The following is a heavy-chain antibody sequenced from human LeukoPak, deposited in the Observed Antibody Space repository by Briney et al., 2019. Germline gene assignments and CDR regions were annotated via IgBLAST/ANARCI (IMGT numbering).Heavy chain of an antibody. D-gene: IGHD3-22*01. J-gene: IGHJ4*02. CDR2: ISGAGTGT. CDR1: GFTVSSNS. CDR3: AKDARITMIVVVRGARPYYFDY. Sequence: PGRCLRLSCTVSGFTVSSNSMGWVRQAPGKGLEWVSSISGAGTGTYYADSVKGRFTISRDNSKNMLYLKMNSLRAEDTAVYYCAKDARITMIVVVRGARPYYFDYWGQGTLVTVSS. V-gene: IGHV3-23*01.